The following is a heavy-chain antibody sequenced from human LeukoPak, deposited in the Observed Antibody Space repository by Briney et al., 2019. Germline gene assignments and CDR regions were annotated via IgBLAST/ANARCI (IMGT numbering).Heavy chain of an antibody. CDR1: GYTFTGYY. CDR3: ACHDSGSYDY. CDR2: ISAYNGNT. D-gene: IGHD1-26*01. J-gene: IGHJ4*02. V-gene: IGHV1-18*04. Sequence: ASVKVSCKASGYTFTGYYMHWVRQAPGQGLEWMGWISAYNGNTNYAQKLQGRVTMTTDTSTSTAYMELRSLRSDDTAVYYCACHDSGSYDYWGQGTLVTVSS.